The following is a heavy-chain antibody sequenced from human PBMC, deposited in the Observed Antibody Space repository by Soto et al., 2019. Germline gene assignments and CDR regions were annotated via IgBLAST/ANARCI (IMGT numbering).Heavy chain of an antibody. CDR1: GFTFSSYA. V-gene: IGHV3-30-3*01. CDR3: AREGGVGCSGGSCYYYYYGMDV. J-gene: IGHJ6*02. CDR2: ISYDGSNK. D-gene: IGHD2-15*01. Sequence: QVQLVESGGGVVQPGRSLRLSCAASGFTFSSYAMHWVRQAPGKGLEWVAVISYDGSNKYYADSVKGRFTISRDNSKNTLYLQMNSLRAEDTAVYYCAREGGVGCSGGSCYYYYYGMDVWGQGTTVTVSS.